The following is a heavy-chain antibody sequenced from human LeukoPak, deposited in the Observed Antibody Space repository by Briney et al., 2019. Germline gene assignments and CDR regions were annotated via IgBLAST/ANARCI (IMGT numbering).Heavy chain of an antibody. CDR1: GFRLSDYD. V-gene: IGHV3-21*01. D-gene: IGHD2-2*01. CDR2: ISTGSRYI. CDR3: ARADCSGSTCYLRRSWFDP. J-gene: IGHJ5*02. Sequence: PGGSLRLSCAASGFRLSDYDMNWVRQAPGKGPEWVSSISTGSRYIYYAYSVKGRFTISRDDAKNSLYLQMDYLRAEDTAVYYCARADCSGSTCYLRRSWFDPWGQGTLVTVSS.